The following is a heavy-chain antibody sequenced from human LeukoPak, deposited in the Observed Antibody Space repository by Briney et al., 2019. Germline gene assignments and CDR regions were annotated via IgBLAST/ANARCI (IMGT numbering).Heavy chain of an antibody. J-gene: IGHJ6*03. V-gene: IGHV3-23*01. CDR2: FTGGGGGA. CDR3: ARGHNSGSYYYMDV. D-gene: IGHD6-19*01. Sequence: GGSLRLSCDASGFTFINYAMTWVRQAPGKGPEWVSGFTGGGGGAYYADSVRGRFTISRDNSMNTLSLQMNSLRAEDTAIYYCARGHNSGSYYYMDVWGKGTTVTVSS. CDR1: GFTFINYA.